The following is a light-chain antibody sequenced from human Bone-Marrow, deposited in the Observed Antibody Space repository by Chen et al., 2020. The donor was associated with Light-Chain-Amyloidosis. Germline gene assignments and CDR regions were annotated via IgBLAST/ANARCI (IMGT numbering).Light chain of an antibody. J-gene: IGLJ2*01. V-gene: IGLV1-40*01. CDR2: DSD. CDR3: QSYDTALLSLV. Sequence: QSVLPQPPSMSEDPGQRVTIPVTGSRSNLGAGYDVHWYQQLPGTSPKLLIYDSDIRPSGVPDRFSASKSGTSASLSITGLQVADEADYYCQSYDTALLSLVFGGGTKLTV. CDR1: RSNLGAGYD.